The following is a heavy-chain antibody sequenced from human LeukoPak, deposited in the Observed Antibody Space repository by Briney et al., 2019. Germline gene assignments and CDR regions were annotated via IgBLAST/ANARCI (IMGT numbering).Heavy chain of an antibody. V-gene: IGHV3-48*01. D-gene: IGHD2-15*01. J-gene: IGHJ4*02. Sequence: GGSLRLSCAASGFTFSTYKMNWVRQAPGKGLEWVSYISSGSSTIYYADSVKGRFTISRDNSKNTLYLQMNSLRAEDTAVYYCAKDSPYCSGGSCYSRTAFDYWGQGTLVTVSS. CDR2: ISSGSSTI. CDR1: GFTFSTYK. CDR3: AKDSPYCSGGSCYSRTAFDY.